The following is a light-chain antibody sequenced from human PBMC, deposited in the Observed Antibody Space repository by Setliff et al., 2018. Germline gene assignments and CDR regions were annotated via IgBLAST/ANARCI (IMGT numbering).Light chain of an antibody. CDR3: NAYSADTTYV. CDR2: AVS. Sequence: SVLAQPASVSGSPGQSLTISCSGTGRDVGSYDLVSWYQQHPGKAPKLIIYAVSDRPSGVSHRFSGSKSGNTAYLTISGLRTEDEADYYCNAYSADTTYVFGSGTKVTVL. J-gene: IGLJ1*01. CDR1: GRDVGSYDL. V-gene: IGLV2-14*03.